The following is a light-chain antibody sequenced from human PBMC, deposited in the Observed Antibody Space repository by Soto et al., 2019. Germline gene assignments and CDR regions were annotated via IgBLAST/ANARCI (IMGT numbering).Light chain of an antibody. Sequence: QSALTQPPSASGSPGQSVTISCTGTSSDVGAYKYVSWYQQFLGEAPNLIIYGVDKRPSGVPSRFSGSKSGNTAFLTVSGLQLEDEADYYCSSFAGRNVYVFGSGTKVTVL. CDR2: GVD. CDR1: SSDVGAYKY. J-gene: IGLJ1*01. V-gene: IGLV2-8*01. CDR3: SSFAGRNVYV.